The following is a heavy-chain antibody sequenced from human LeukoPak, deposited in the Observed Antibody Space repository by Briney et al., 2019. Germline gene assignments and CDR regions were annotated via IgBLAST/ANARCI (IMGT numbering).Heavy chain of an antibody. CDR1: GFTFSKYD. D-gene: IGHD6-13*01. Sequence: PGGSLRLSCAASGFTFSKYDMSWVRQAPGKGLEWVSGISGSGGSIYYADSVKGRFTISRDNSKNTLYLQMNSLRAEDTAVYYCAKYSSSYGMDVWGQGTTVTVSS. V-gene: IGHV3-23*01. CDR2: ISGSGGSI. CDR3: AKYSSSYGMDV. J-gene: IGHJ6*02.